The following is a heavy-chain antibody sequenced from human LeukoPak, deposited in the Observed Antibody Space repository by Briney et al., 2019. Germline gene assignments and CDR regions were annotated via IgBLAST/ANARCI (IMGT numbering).Heavy chain of an antibody. V-gene: IGHV3-23*01. Sequence: PGGSLRLSCAASGFTFSSYAMSCVRQAPGKRPKCDSAITGNGGSTYYADSVKGRFTISRDNSKNTLYLQMNSLRAEDTAVYYCAKGPSGDFWSGYYISGTYFDYWCQGTLVTVSS. CDR3: AKGPSGDFWSGYYISGTYFDY. CDR1: GFTFSSYA. J-gene: IGHJ4*02. CDR2: ITGNGGST. D-gene: IGHD3-3*01.